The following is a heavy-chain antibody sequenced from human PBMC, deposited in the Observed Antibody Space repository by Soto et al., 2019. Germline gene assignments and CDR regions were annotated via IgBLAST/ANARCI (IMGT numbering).Heavy chain of an antibody. CDR2: IYYSGST. CDR1: GGSISSAGYY. J-gene: IGHJ4*02. Sequence: QVQLQESGPGLVKPSQTLSLTCTVSGGSISSAGYYWSWIRQHPGKGLEWIGYIYYSGSTYYNPSLKRRVAISVDTSKNQFSLKLSSVTAADTAVYYCARDRSNWAFDYWGQGTLVTVSS. D-gene: IGHD7-27*01. CDR3: ARDRSNWAFDY. V-gene: IGHV4-31*03.